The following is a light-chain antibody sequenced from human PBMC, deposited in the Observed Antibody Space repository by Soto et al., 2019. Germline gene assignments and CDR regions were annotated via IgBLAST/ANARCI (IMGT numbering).Light chain of an antibody. CDR2: AAS. Sequence: EVVMTQSPLSLPATLGQPASISCRSSQSLVYSDGDTYLNWYQQSPGKAPKLLIYAASTLQSGVPSRFSGSGFGTDFTLTISSLQPEDVATYYCEKYDSVPFAFGPGTKVDIK. V-gene: IGKV2D-30*01. J-gene: IGKJ3*01. CDR3: EKYDSVPFA. CDR1: QSLVYSDGDTY.